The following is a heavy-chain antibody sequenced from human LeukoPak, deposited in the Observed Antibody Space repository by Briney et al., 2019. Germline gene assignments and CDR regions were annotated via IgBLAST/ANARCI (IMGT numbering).Heavy chain of an antibody. CDR2: ISGGGDSV. Sequence: GGSLRLSCAASGFPFSDYAMTWVRQTPGKGLEWVSVISGGGDSVDYAESMKGRFTISRDNSKNTLYLHMYSLRAEDTALYYCAKLGCTGTLCYANYWGQGTLVTVSS. V-gene: IGHV3-23*01. CDR3: AKLGCTGTLCYANY. D-gene: IGHD2-2*01. CDR1: GFPFSDYA. J-gene: IGHJ4*02.